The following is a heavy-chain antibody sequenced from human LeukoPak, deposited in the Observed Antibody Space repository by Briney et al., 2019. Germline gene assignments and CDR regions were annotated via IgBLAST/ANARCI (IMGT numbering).Heavy chain of an antibody. Sequence: SETLSLTCTVSGGSISNSSYYWGWIRQPPGKGLEWIGSIYHSGSTYYNPSLKSRVTISVDTSKNQFSLKLSSVTAADTAVYYCAREGRDGGYWGQGTLVTVSS. V-gene: IGHV4-39*07. CDR3: AREGRDGGY. D-gene: IGHD5-24*01. CDR2: IYHSGST. CDR1: GGSISNSSYY. J-gene: IGHJ4*02.